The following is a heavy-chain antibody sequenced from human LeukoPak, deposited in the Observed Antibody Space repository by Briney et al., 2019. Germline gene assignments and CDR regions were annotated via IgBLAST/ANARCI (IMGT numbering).Heavy chain of an antibody. CDR2: IYYSGNT. CDR3: ARQHYNWNYGY. J-gene: IGHJ4*02. D-gene: IGHD1-7*01. CDR1: GGSISSSNYY. V-gene: IGHV4-39*01. Sequence: SETLSLTCTVSGGSISSSNYYWGWIRQPPGKGLEWIGSIYYSGNTYYNPSLKSRVTISVDTSKNQFSLKLSSVTAADTAVYYCARQHYNWNYGYWGQGALVTVSS.